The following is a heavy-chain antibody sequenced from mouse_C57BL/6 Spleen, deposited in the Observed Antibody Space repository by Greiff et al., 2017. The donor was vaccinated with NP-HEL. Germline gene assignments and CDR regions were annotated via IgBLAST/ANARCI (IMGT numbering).Heavy chain of an antibody. CDR1: GYTFTSYW. J-gene: IGHJ4*01. Sequence: VQLQQPGAELVRPGSSVKLSCKASGYTFTSYWMHWVKQRPIQGLEWIGNIDPSDSETHYNQKFKDKATLTVDKSSSTAYMQLSSLTSEDSAVYYCARYPPYYYGSRGYAMDYWGQGTSFTVSS. D-gene: IGHD1-1*01. CDR2: IDPSDSET. CDR3: ARYPPYYYGSRGYAMDY. V-gene: IGHV1-52*01.